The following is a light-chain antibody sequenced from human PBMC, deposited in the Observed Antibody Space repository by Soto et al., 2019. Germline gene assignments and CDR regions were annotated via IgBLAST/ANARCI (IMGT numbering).Light chain of an antibody. Sequence: TQSQTGVSVSTVDRVTLCSRAGQGVTTNFAWYQQKSGQSPRLLIYDVSTRATGVPARFSGTGSETAFTLTISGMQSADSAVYFCQQYKNWLFSFGQGTRLEIK. V-gene: IGKV3-15*01. CDR3: QQYKNWLFS. CDR1: QGVTTN. J-gene: IGKJ5*01. CDR2: DVS.